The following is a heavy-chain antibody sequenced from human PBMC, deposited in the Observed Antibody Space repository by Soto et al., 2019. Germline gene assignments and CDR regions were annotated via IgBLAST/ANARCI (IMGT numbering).Heavy chain of an antibody. J-gene: IGHJ6*02. D-gene: IGHD6-19*01. CDR2: IYYSGST. Sequence: QVQLQESGPGLVKPSETLSLTCTVSGGSVSSGSYYWSWIRQPPGKGLEWIGYIYYSGSTNYNPSLESRVTISVDTSKNQFSLKLSSVTAADTAVYYCARDQTAVAPYGMDVWGQGTTVTVSS. V-gene: IGHV4-61*01. CDR1: GGSVSSGSYY. CDR3: ARDQTAVAPYGMDV.